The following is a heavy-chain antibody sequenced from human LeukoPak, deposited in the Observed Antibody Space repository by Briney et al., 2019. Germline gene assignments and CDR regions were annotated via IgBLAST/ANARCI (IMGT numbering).Heavy chain of an antibody. D-gene: IGHD2-2*01. V-gene: IGHV4-39*07. CDR3: ARRHTSDIVVVPAAAEVDY. Sequence: PSETLSLTCTVSGGSISSGGYYWGWIRQAPGKGLEWIGSIYYSGSTYYNPSLKSRVTISVDTSKNQFSLKLSSVTAADTAVYYCARRHTSDIVVVPAAAEVDYWGQGTLVTVSS. J-gene: IGHJ4*02. CDR2: IYYSGST. CDR1: GGSISSGGYY.